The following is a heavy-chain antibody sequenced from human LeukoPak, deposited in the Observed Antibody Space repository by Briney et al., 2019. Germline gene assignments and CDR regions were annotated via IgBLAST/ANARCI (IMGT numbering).Heavy chain of an antibody. CDR2: LYSGGDT. Sequence: GGSLRLSCAASGFTVRSNYMTWVRQAPGKGLEWVSVLYSGGDTDYADSVKGRFTISRDNSKNTLFLQMNSLSAEDTAVYFCARDRSPWNSAYYGMDVWGQGTTVTVSS. CDR1: GFTVRSNY. D-gene: IGHD3-22*01. CDR3: ARDRSPWNSAYYGMDV. J-gene: IGHJ6*02. V-gene: IGHV3-66*01.